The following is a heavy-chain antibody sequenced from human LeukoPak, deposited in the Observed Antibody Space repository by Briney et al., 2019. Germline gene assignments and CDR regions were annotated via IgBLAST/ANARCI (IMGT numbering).Heavy chain of an antibody. D-gene: IGHD3-3*01. Sequence: ASVKVSCKACGGTFSSYASSWVRQAPGQGLEWMGGIIAIFGTANYAQKFQGRVTITADKSTSTAYMELSSLRSEDTTVYYCARVRYDFWSGYPYYYYMDVWGKGTTVTVSS. CDR1: GGTFSSYA. J-gene: IGHJ6*03. CDR3: ARVRYDFWSGYPYYYYMDV. CDR2: IIAIFGTA. V-gene: IGHV1-69*06.